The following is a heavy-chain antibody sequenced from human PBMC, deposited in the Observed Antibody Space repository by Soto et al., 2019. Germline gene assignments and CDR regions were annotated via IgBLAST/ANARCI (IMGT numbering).Heavy chain of an antibody. CDR2: INHSGST. CDR1: GGWIRGFY. D-gene: IGHD2-21*01. V-gene: IGHV4-34*01. J-gene: IGHJ4*02. Sequence: LVTIRVRSGVWGGWIRGFYWSRILKPTRQRHEWIGEINHSGSTNYNPSLKSRVTLSVDTSKNQFSLKLNYVAAADTAMYYCARGIAIKHVVHGDASDNCDFDSWGRGGLVTVSS. CDR3: ARGIAIKHVVHGDASDNCDFDS.